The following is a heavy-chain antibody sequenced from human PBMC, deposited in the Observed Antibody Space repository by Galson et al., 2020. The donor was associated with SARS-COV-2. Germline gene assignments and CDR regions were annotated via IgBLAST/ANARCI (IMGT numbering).Heavy chain of an antibody. V-gene: IGHV1-2*02. J-gene: IGHJ3*02. Sequence: PSVKVSCKASGYSFTGYYLHWVRQAPGQGLEWMGWINPDSGGTHYAQKFQGRVTMTRDTSIRTAYMELTRLTSDDTAVYYCAREWEYDAFDIWGPGTRVTVAS. CDR3: AREWEYDAFDI. CDR1: GYSFTGYY. CDR2: INPDSGGT. D-gene: IGHD1-26*01.